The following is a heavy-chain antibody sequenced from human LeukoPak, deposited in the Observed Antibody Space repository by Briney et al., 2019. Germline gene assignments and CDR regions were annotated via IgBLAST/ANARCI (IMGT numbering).Heavy chain of an antibody. D-gene: IGHD2-2*01. CDR1: GGSFSGYY. CDR3: ARGHGNHCSITTCYGLLRNFTY. Sequence: SETLSLTCAVYGGSFSGYYWSWIRQPPGKGLEWIGEINHSGSTNYNPSLTSRVTISVDTSKNQFSLKLSSVTAADTAAYYCARGHGNHCSITTCYGLLRNFTYWGQETLVTVS. V-gene: IGHV4-34*01. CDR2: INHSGST. J-gene: IGHJ4*02.